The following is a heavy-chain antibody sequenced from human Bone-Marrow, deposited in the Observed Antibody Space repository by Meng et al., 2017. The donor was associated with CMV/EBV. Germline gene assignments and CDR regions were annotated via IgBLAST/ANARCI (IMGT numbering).Heavy chain of an antibody. V-gene: IGHV3-23*01. D-gene: IGHD2/OR15-2a*01. CDR2: ISGGGVDT. CDR3: AKEMPIARTVTFRWLDP. CDR1: GFIFSNYV. Sequence: SCAASGFIFSNYVMAWVRQAPGKGLEWVSAISGGGVDTYYTDSVKGRFTISRDNSKNTLFLQMDRLTPEDTAVYYCAKEMPIARTVTFRWLDPCGQGTLVTVSS. J-gene: IGHJ5*02.